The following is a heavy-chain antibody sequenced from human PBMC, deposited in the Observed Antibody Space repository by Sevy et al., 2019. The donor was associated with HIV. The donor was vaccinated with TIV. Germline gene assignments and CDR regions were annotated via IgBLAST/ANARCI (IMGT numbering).Heavy chain of an antibody. D-gene: IGHD2-8*01. CDR3: AKKMGGGSGMAFVVDY. V-gene: IGHV3-21*04. CDR2: ISIGSSYI. CDR1: QFTFRDYT. Sequence: GGSLRLSCAASQFTFRDYTMNWVRQTPGKGLEWISYISIGSSYIRYADSVKGRFTISRDNAENSLYLQMNRLRAEDTAIFYCAKKMGGGSGMAFVVDYWGQGTLVTVSS. J-gene: IGHJ4*02.